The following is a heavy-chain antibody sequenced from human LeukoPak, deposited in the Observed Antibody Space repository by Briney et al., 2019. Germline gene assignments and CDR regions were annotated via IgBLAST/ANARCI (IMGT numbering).Heavy chain of an antibody. V-gene: IGHV4-34*01. D-gene: IGHD2-15*01. CDR1: GGSFSGYY. J-gene: IGHJ3*02. CDR3: AGGRLGYCSGGSCTDAFDI. CDR2: INHSGST. Sequence: SETLSLTCAVYGGSFSGYYWSWIRQPPGKGLEWIGEINHSGSTNYNPSLKSRVTISVDTSKNQFSLKLSSVTAADTAVYYCAGGRLGYCSGGSCTDAFDIWGQGTMVTVSS.